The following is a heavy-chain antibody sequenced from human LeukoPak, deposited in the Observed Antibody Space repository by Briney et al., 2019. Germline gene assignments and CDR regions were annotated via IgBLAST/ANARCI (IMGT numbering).Heavy chain of an antibody. V-gene: IGHV3-30*19. Sequence: GGSLRLSCAASGFTFSSYGMHWVRQAPGKGLEWVAVIWYDGSNKYYADSVKGRFTISRDNSKNTLYLQMNSLRAEDTAVYYCARGRGFRFGVVKPDPWGQGTLVTVSS. D-gene: IGHD3-3*01. J-gene: IGHJ5*02. CDR1: GFTFSSYG. CDR2: IWYDGSNK. CDR3: ARGRGFRFGVVKPDP.